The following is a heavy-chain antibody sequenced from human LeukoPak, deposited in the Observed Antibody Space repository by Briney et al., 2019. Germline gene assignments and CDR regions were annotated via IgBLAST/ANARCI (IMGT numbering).Heavy chain of an antibody. CDR2: IYYSGST. CDR1: GGSISSGDYY. CDR3: ARVVGLPGYHYDFWSGYMPDY. D-gene: IGHD3-3*01. J-gene: IGHJ4*02. Sequence: SETLSLTCTVSGGSISSGDYYWSWIRQPPGKGLEWIGYIYYSGSTYYNPSLKSRVTISVDTSKNQFSLKLSSVTAADTAVYYCARVVGLPGYHYDFWSGYMPDYWGQGTLVTVSS. V-gene: IGHV4-30-4*01.